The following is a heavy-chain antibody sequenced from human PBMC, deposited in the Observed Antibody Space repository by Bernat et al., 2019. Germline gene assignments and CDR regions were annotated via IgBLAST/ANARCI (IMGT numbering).Heavy chain of an antibody. CDR3: ARRTIEIWAWFDH. D-gene: IGHD2-15*01. J-gene: IGHJ5*02. V-gene: IGHV4-31*02. CDR1: ISSGGYY. Sequence: ISSGGYYWSWIRQHPGKVLEWIGYIYYSGSTYYNPSLKSRVTISVDTSKNKFSLKLSSVTAADTAVYYCARRTIEIWAWFDHWG. CDR2: IYYSGST.